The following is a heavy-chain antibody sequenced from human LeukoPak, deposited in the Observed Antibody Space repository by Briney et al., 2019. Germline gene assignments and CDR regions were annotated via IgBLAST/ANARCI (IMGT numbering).Heavy chain of an antibody. CDR3: AHSQVFSYGSFHDAYDI. V-gene: IGHV2-5*02. Sequence: ESGPTLVNPTQTLTLTCSLSGVSLSTSGVGVGWIRQPPGKALEWLALIYWDDDSRYSPSLKSRLTIAKDTSKNQVVLTLTNMDSVDTATYYCAHSQVFSYGSFHDAYDIWGLGMLVTVPS. CDR1: GVSLSTSGVG. CDR2: IYWDDDS. D-gene: IGHD5-18*01. J-gene: IGHJ3*02.